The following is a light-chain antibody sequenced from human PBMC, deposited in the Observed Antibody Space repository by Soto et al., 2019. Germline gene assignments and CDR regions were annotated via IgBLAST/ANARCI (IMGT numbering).Light chain of an antibody. CDR2: GVS. CDR3: FSYTNIATYV. J-gene: IGLJ1*01. Sequence: QSALTQPASVSGSPGQSIAISCTGTTSDVGGYNYVSWFQQHPGKAPKLMIYGVSNRPSGISNRFSGSKSGNTATLTISGLQAEDEADYDCFSYTNIATYVFETGTKLTVL. CDR1: TSDVGGYNY. V-gene: IGLV2-14*01.